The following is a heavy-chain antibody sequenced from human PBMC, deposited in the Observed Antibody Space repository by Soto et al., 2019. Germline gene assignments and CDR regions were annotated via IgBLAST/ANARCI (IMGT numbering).Heavy chain of an antibody. V-gene: IGHV1-3*01. Sequence: ASVKVSCKASGYTFTSYAMHWVRQAPGQRLEWMGWINAGNGNTKYSQKFQGRVTITRDTSASTAYMELSSLRSEDTAVYYCARIVVVVAATDYYGMDVCGQGTTVTVYS. CDR1: GYTFTSYA. D-gene: IGHD2-15*01. CDR3: ARIVVVVAATDYYGMDV. CDR2: INAGNGNT. J-gene: IGHJ6*02.